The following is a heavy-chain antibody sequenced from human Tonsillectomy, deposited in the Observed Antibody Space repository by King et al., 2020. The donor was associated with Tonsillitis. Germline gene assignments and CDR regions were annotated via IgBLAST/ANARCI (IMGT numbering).Heavy chain of an antibody. V-gene: IGHV3-21*01. Sequence: VQLVQSGGGLVKPGGSLRLSCAASGFTFCIYSMNWVRQAPGKGLEWVSSISISSSYIYYADSVKGRFTNSRDNAKNSLNLQMNSPRAEDTAVYNCARSGLVLGDYYYYYYMDVWGKGTTVTVSS. J-gene: IGHJ6*03. CDR3: ARSGLVLGDYYYYYYMDV. CDR2: ISISSSYI. CDR1: GFTFCIYS. D-gene: IGHD3-10*01.